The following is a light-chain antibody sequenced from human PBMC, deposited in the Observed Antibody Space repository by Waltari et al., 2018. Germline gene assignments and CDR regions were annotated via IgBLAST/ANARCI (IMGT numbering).Light chain of an antibody. CDR2: KDN. CDR1: ELPRQY. V-gene: IGLV3-25*03. Sequence: SYELPQQPPVSVSPGQTARNTSSGVELPRQYVCWYQKKAGQAPLMVMYKDNERPSGIPDRFSDSGSGTTITLTISDVQAEDEADYYCQSADRSGSQWVFGGGTKLTVL. CDR3: QSADRSGSQWV. J-gene: IGLJ3*02.